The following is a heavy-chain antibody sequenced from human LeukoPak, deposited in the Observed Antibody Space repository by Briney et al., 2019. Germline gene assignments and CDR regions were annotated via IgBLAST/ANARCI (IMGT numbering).Heavy chain of an antibody. CDR2: ISGSGGST. V-gene: IGHV3-23*01. J-gene: IGHJ4*02. Sequence: GGSLRLSCAASGFTFSSYAMSWVRQAPGKGLEWVSAISGSGGSTYYADSVKGRFTISRDNSKNTLYLQMNSLRAEDTAVYYCAINPSKLLWFEANYFDYWGQGTLVTVPS. D-gene: IGHD3-10*01. CDR3: AINPSKLLWFEANYFDY. CDR1: GFTFSSYA.